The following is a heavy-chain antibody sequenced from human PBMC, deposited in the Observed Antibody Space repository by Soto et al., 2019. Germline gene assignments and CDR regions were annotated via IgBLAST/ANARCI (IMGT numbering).Heavy chain of an antibody. CDR2: IYYSGNT. J-gene: IGHJ6*01. CDR1: VGSVSSDIYY. Sequence: SETLSLTCSFSVGSVSSDIYYCSWFRHHPWKGLEWIGYIYYSGNTYYNPSLGGRVTISLDTSKNHFSLRLRSVTPADTAVYYCARYPVVVVTAHNYGLQVLGQGTTVIVSS. CDR3: ARYPVVVVTAHNYGLQV. V-gene: IGHV4-31*03. D-gene: IGHD2-21*02.